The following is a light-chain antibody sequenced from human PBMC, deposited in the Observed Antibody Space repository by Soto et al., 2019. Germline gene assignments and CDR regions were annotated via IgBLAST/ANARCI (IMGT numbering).Light chain of an antibody. CDR1: SSDVGGYNY. J-gene: IGLJ1*01. V-gene: IGLV2-14*01. CDR2: EVS. CDR3: ISYTSSSNHYV. Sequence: QSALTQPASVSGSPGQSITISCTGTSSDVGGYNYVSWYQQHPGKAPKLMIYEVSNRPSGVSNRFSGSKSGNTASLTISGLQAEDEADYYCISYTSSSNHYVFGTGTKLTVL.